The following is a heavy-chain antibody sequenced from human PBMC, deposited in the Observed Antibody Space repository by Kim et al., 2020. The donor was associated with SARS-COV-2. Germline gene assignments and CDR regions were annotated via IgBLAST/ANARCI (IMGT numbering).Heavy chain of an antibody. CDR1: GFTFTSYW. CDR2: IKQDGSEK. D-gene: IGHD6-13*01. Sequence: GGSLRLSCAASGFTFTSYWMTWVRQAPGKGLEWVANIKQDGSEKYYVDSVKGRFTISIDNAKNSLFLQMNSLRAEDTAVYYCVIAALDYWGQGTRVTVSS. CDR3: VIAALDY. V-gene: IGHV3-7*03. J-gene: IGHJ4*02.